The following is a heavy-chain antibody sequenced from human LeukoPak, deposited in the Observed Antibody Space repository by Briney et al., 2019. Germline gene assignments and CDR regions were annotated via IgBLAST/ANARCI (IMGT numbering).Heavy chain of an antibody. CDR1: GFTFNNYA. V-gene: IGHV3-21*01. CDR2: ISSSSNYI. CDR3: ARDNRVVVAPNDY. J-gene: IGHJ4*02. D-gene: IGHD2-15*01. Sequence: GGSLRLSCAASGFTFNNYAMNWVRQAPGKGLEWVSSISSSSNYIYYADSVKGRFTISRDNAKNSLYLQMNSLRAEDTAVYYCARDNRVVVAPNDYWGQGTLVTVSS.